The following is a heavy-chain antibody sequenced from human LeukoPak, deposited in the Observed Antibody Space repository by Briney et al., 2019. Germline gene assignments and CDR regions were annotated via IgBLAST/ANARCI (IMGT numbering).Heavy chain of an antibody. CDR3: ARDYAGSPDY. Sequence: GGPLRLSCTASGFTFSTYWINWVRQSPGKGLVWVALINDDGSTTTHADSVKGRFTISRDNAKNTAYLQMNSLRDEDAAVYFCARDYAGSPDYWGQGTLVTVSA. V-gene: IGHV3-74*03. CDR2: INDDGSTT. D-gene: IGHD3-10*01. CDR1: GFTFSTYW. J-gene: IGHJ4*02.